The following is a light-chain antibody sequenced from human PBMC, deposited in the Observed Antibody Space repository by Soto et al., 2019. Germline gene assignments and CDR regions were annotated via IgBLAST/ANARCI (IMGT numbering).Light chain of an antibody. CDR1: QGISSY. CDR2: AAS. Sequence: AIRMTQSPSSLSASTGDRVTITCRASQGISSYLAWYQQKPGKAPKLLIYAASTLQSRVPSRFSGSGSGTDFTLTISCLQSEDFATYYCQQYYSYLRTFGQGTKVDIK. CDR3: QQYYSYLRT. V-gene: IGKV1-8*01. J-gene: IGKJ1*01.